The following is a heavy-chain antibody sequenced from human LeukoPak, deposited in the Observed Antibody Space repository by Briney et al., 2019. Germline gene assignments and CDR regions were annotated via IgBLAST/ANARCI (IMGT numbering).Heavy chain of an antibody. CDR1: GFTFRSYW. Sequence: GGSLRLSCAASGFTFRSYWMHWVRQTPGKGLVWASRINGDGSNTTYADSVKGRFTTSRDTAKNTLYLQMISLRADDTAVYYCARGSGSYSSDAFDIWGQGTMVTVSS. CDR3: ARGSGSYSSDAFDI. D-gene: IGHD3-10*01. V-gene: IGHV3-74*01. J-gene: IGHJ3*02. CDR2: INGDGSNT.